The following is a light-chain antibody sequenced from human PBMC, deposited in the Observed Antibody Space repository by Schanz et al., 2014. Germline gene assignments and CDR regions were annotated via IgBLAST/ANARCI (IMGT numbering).Light chain of an antibody. Sequence: SYELTQPPSVSVAPGKTARITCGGNNIGSKSVHWYQQKPGQAPVLVVYDDSDRPSGIPERFSGSKSGTSASLAISDLRSEDEADYYCAAWDDDLLFGGGTKLTVL. CDR2: DDS. V-gene: IGLV3-21*03. CDR1: NIGSKS. J-gene: IGLJ2*01. CDR3: AAWDDDLL.